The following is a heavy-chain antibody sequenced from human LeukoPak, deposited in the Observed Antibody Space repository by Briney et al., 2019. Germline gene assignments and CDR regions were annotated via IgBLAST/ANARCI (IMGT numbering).Heavy chain of an antibody. CDR2: IYPDESNI. J-gene: IGHJ4*02. CDR3: ARPPSRGYSSSFEY. V-gene: IGHV5-51*01. CDR1: GYSFPTYW. D-gene: IGHD2-2*03. Sequence: GESLKISCKGSGYSFPTYWIAWVRQMPGKGLEWMGSIYPDESNIRYSPSFQGQVTISADKSISTAYLQWSSLKASDTAMYYCARPPSRGYSSSFEYWGQGTLVTVSS.